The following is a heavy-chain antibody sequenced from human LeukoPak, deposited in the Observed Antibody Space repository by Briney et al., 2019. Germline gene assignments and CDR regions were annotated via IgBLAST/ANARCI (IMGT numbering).Heavy chain of an antibody. CDR3: ARSGWAAGTGADAFDI. Sequence: ASVKVSCKAGYTFTGYYMHWVRQAPGQGLEWMGWINPNSGGTNYAQKFQGRVTMTRDTSISTAYMELSGLRSDDTAVYYCARSGWAAGTGADAFDIWGQGTMVTVSS. D-gene: IGHD6-13*01. CDR2: INPNSGGT. CDR1: YTFTGYY. V-gene: IGHV1-2*02. J-gene: IGHJ3*02.